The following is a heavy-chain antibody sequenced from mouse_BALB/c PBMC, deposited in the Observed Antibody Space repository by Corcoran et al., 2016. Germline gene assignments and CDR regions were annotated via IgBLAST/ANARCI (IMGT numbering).Heavy chain of an antibody. CDR3: RRSREGNDVVY. V-gene: IGHV14-3*02. CDR2: IDPANGNT. J-gene: IGHJ2*01. Sequence: EVQLQQSGAELVKPGASVKLSCTASGFNIKDTYMHLVKQRPEQGLEWIGRIDPANGNTKYDPKFQGKATMTADTSSITVYLQLSSRTSEATVVYYSRRSREGNDVVYWGQGTTLTVSS. CDR1: GFNIKDTY. D-gene: IGHD1-1*01.